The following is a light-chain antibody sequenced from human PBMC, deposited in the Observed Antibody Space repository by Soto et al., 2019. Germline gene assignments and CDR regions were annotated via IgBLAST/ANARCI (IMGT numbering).Light chain of an antibody. CDR2: GAS. CDR1: QSVSSI. Sequence: EIVMTQSPATLSVSPGERATLSCRASQSVSSILAWYQQKPGQAPRLLIYGASTRATGIPARFSGSGSGTEFPLTISSLQSEDFAVYYCQQYKYWPRPFGQGTKVEIK. CDR3: QQYKYWPRP. J-gene: IGKJ1*01. V-gene: IGKV3-15*01.